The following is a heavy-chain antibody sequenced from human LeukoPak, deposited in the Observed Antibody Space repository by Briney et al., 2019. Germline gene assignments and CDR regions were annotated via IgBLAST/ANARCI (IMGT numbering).Heavy chain of an antibody. J-gene: IGHJ4*02. D-gene: IGHD3-3*01. CDR1: GFTFSSYG. V-gene: IGHV3-74*01. CDR2: IKSDGTTT. CDR3: ARGMFGGYCTDY. Sequence: GGSLRLSCAASGFTFSSYGMHWVHQAPGKGLVWVSRIKSDGTTTNYADSVQGRFTISRDNTKNTVYLQMNGLRAEDTAVYYCARGMFGGYCTDYWGQGTLVTVSS.